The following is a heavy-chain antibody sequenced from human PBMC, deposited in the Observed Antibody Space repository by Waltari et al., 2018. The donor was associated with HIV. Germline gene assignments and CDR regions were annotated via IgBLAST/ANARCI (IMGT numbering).Heavy chain of an antibody. CDR2: IIPSYDLA. V-gene: IGHV1-69*04. J-gene: IGHJ5*02. CDR3: AREFYDGEEKYMVDGVDP. CDR1: GGTFSSSA. Sequence: QVHLVQSGTEVKKPGSSVTVSCRASGGTFSSSAFNWVRQAPGQGLQWMGRIIPSYDLADYAQNFKGRLTITADHSTGTTSMELSGLKSEDTAVYYCAREFYDGEEKYMVDGVDPWGRGTLVTVSS. D-gene: IGHD3-22*01.